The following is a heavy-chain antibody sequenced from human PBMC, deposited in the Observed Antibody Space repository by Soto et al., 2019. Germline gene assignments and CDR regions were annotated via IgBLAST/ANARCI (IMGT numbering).Heavy chain of an antibody. J-gene: IGHJ6*04. CDR2: LYWDDTR. D-gene: IGHD1-1*01. V-gene: IGHV2-5*02. CDR3: AHYTTDTYFDV. CDR1: GFSLYTGGVG. Sequence: QITLKESSPTLVKPTQTLTLTCSFSGFSLYTGGVGVGWIRQPPGKALEWLALLYWDDTRRYNPPLKNTLTITKDTSENQVVLTVTDIGPVDTGTYFCAHYTTDTYFDVWGKGATVTVSS.